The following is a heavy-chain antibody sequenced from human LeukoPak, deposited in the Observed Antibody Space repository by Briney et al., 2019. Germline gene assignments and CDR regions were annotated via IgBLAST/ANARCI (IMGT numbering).Heavy chain of an antibody. CDR2: IYYSGST. D-gene: IGHD6-13*01. CDR1: GGSISSSSYY. CDR3: ARDFGPGIAALQH. Sequence: SETLSLTCTVSGGSISSSSYYWGWIRQPPGKGLEWIGSIYYSGSTYYNPSLKIRVTISVDTSKNKFSLKLSSVTAADTAVYYCARDFGPGIAALQHWGQGTLVTVSS. V-gene: IGHV4-39*02. J-gene: IGHJ1*01.